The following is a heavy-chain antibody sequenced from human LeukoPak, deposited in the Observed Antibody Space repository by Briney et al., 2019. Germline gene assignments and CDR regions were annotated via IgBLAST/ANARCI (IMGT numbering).Heavy chain of an antibody. D-gene: IGHD3-3*01. J-gene: IGHJ3*02. CDR2: INHSGST. Sequence: SETLSLTCAVYGGSFSGYYWSWIRQPPGKGLEWIGEINHSGSTNYNPSLKSRVTISVDTSKNQFSLKLSSVTAADTAVYYCARGHYDFWSGYFWVGAFDIWGQGTMVTVSS. V-gene: IGHV4-34*01. CDR1: GGSFSGYY. CDR3: ARGHYDFWSGYFWVGAFDI.